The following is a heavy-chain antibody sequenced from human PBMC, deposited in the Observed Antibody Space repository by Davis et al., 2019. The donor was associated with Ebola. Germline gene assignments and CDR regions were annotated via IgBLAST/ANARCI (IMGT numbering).Heavy chain of an antibody. V-gene: IGHV4-61*08. D-gene: IGHD6-19*01. CDR2: IYYSGST. CDR1: GGSINSGGKY. Sequence: MPSETLSLTCTVSGGSINSGGKYWNWIRQHPGKGLEWIGYIYYSGSTNYNPSLKSRVTISVDTSKNQFSLKLSSVTAADTAVYYCARRGSGWYSYFDYWGQGTLVTVSS. J-gene: IGHJ4*02. CDR3: ARRGSGWYSYFDY.